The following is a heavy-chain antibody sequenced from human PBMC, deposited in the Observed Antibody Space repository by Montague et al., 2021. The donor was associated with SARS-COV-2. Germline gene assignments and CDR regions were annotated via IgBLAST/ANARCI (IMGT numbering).Heavy chain of an antibody. V-gene: IGHV4-34*01. CDR3: AREGVGATTKDAFDI. CDR2: INHSGST. J-gene: IGHJ3*02. D-gene: IGHD1-26*01. Sequence: SETLSLTCAVYGGSFSGYYWSWIRQPPGKGLEWIGEINHSGSTNXNPSLKSRVTISVDTSKNQFSLKLSSVTAADTAVYYRAREGVGATTKDAFDIWGQGTMVTVSS. CDR1: GGSFSGYY.